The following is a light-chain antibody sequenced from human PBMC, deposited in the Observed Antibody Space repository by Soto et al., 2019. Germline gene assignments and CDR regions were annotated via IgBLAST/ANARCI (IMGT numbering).Light chain of an antibody. V-gene: IGKV1-39*01. Sequence: SPMTASAASRSASVGDRVTITCRASQSISSYLNWYQQKPGKAPKLLIYAASSLQSGVPSRFSGSGSGTDFTLTISSLQPEDFATYYCQQSYSTPLTFGGRTKVAI. CDR2: AAS. CDR1: QSISSY. CDR3: QQSYSTPLT. J-gene: IGKJ4*01.